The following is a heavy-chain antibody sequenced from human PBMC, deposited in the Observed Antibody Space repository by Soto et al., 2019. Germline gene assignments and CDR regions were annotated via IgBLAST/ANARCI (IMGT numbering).Heavy chain of an antibody. D-gene: IGHD3-3*01. V-gene: IGHV1-18*04. J-gene: IGHJ3*02. CDR2: ISAYNGNT. CDR1: GYTFTSYG. Sequence: GASVKVSCKASGYTFTSYGISWVLQAPGQGLEWMGWISAYNGNTNYAQKLQGRVTMTTDTSTSTAYMELRSLRSDDTAVYYCARSGDFWSGTRSLDAFDIWGQGTMVTVSS. CDR3: ARSGDFWSGTRSLDAFDI.